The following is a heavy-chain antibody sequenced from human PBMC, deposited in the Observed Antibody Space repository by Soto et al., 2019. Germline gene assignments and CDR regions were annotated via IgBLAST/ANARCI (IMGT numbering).Heavy chain of an antibody. J-gene: IGHJ6*02. CDR3: ARDYYGSGPLNYYGMDV. CDR1: GGTFSSYT. D-gene: IGHD3-10*01. V-gene: IGHV1-69*04. Sequence: SVKVSCKASGGTFSSYTISWVRQAPGQGLEWMGRIIPILGIANYAQKFQGRVTITADKSTSTAYMELSSLRSEDTAVYYCARDYYGSGPLNYYGMDVWGQGTTVTVSS. CDR2: IIPILGIA.